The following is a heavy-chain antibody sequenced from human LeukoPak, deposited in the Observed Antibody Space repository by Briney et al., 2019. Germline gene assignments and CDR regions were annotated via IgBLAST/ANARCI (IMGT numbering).Heavy chain of an antibody. V-gene: IGHV3-23*01. CDR3: AKQLGYCSDGSCYFPY. CDR2: ISNNGGYT. CDR1: GFTFSSSA. Sequence: GGSLRLSCSASGFTFSSSAMSWVRQAPGKGLEWVSAISNNGGYTYYADSVQGRFTISRDNSKSTLCLQMNSLRAEDTAVYYCAKQLGYCSDGSCYFPYWGQGTLVTVSS. J-gene: IGHJ4*02. D-gene: IGHD2-15*01.